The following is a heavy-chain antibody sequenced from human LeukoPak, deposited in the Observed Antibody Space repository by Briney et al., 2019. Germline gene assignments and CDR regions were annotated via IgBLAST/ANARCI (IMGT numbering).Heavy chain of an antibody. J-gene: IGHJ4*02. CDR2: IYPGDSDT. D-gene: IGHD6-19*01. CDR3: ARIGIAVAGTWGFDY. Sequence: GESLKISCKGSGYIFTSYWIGWVRQMPGKGLEWMGIIYPGDSDTRYSPSFQGQVTISADKSISTAYLQWSSLKASDTAMYYCARIGIAVAGTWGFDYWGQGTLVTVSS. V-gene: IGHV5-51*01. CDR1: GYIFTSYW.